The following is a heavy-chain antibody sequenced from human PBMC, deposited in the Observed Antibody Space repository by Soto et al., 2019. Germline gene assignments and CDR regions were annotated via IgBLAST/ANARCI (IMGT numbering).Heavy chain of an antibody. V-gene: IGHV4-31*03. CDR2: IYYSGST. J-gene: IGHJ6*02. D-gene: IGHD2-2*01. CDR1: GGSISSGGYY. Sequence: SETLSLTCTVSGGSISSGGYYWSWIRQHPGKGLEWIGYIYYSGSTYYNPSLKSRVTISVDTSKNQFSLKLSSVTAADTAVYYCAREGLGYCSSTSCYEGGMDVWGQGTTVTVSS. CDR3: AREGLGYCSSTSCYEGGMDV.